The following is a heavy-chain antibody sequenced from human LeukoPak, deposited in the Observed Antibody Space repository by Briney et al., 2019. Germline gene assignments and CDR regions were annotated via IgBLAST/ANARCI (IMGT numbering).Heavy chain of an antibody. CDR2: IRTYGFGGTT. CDR1: GFTFGDYA. Sequence: GGSLRLSCTASGFTFGDYAMGWVRQAPGKGLEWVGFIRTYGFGGTTEDAASVKGRFTISRDDSKSIAYLQMNSLKTEDTAMYYCIRVPNVLVWFGESEDLYWYFDLWGRGTLVTVSS. V-gene: IGHV3-49*04. J-gene: IGHJ2*01. D-gene: IGHD3-10*01. CDR3: IRVPNVLVWFGESEDLYWYFDL.